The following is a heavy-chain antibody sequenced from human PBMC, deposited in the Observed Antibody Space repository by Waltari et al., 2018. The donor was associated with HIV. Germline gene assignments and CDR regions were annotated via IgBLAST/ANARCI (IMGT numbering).Heavy chain of an antibody. CDR1: GFSVRGNY. CDR3: ARDRSQYFGMDV. CDR2: IYSGCST. D-gene: IGHD3-10*01. V-gene: IGHV3-53*01. J-gene: IGHJ6*02. Sequence: DVQVVESGGGLIQPGGSLRLSCVTPGFSVRGNYMTWVRQAPGKGLEWVSVIYSGCSTYYADSVKGRFTISRDSAKNTVYLQMNSLRVEDTAKYYCARDRSQYFGMDVWGQGTEVTVSS.